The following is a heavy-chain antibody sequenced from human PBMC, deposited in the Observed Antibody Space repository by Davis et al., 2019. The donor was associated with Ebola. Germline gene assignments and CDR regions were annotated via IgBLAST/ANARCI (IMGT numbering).Heavy chain of an antibody. Sequence: GGSLRLSCTASGFTFGDYAMSWVRQAPGKGLEWVGFIRSKAYGGTTEYAASVKGRFTISRDDSKSIAYLQMNSLKTEDTAVYYCTRDNFHYYDRKNDAFDIWGQGTMVTVSS. CDR2: IRSKAYGGTT. V-gene: IGHV3-49*04. CDR1: GFTFGDYA. J-gene: IGHJ3*02. D-gene: IGHD3-22*01. CDR3: TRDNFHYYDRKNDAFDI.